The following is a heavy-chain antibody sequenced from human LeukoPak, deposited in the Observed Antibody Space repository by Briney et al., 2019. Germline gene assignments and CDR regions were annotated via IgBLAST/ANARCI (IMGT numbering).Heavy chain of an antibody. J-gene: IGHJ4*02. V-gene: IGHV1-18*01. CDR3: ARGRDKGDY. Sequence: ASVTVSCKASGCTFINSGITWVRQAPGQGLEWMGWISAYNGNTDYAQKFQGRVTMTTDTSTTTAYMHLTSLSSDDTAVYYCARGRDKGDYWGQGTLVTVSS. CDR2: ISAYNGNT. CDR1: GCTFINSG.